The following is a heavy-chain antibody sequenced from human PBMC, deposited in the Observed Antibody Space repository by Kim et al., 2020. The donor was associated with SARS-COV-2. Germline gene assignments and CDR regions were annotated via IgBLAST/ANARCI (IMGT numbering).Heavy chain of an antibody. CDR1: GDSVSSNSAA. D-gene: IGHD2-2*01. V-gene: IGHV6-1*01. CDR2: TYYRSKWYN. J-gene: IGHJ6*02. Sequence: SQTLSLTCAISGDSVSSNSAAWNWIRQSPSRGLEWLGRTYYRSKWYNDYAVSVKSRITINPDTSKNQFSLQLNSVTPEDTAVYYCARDYTYCSSTSCLYYYYYGMDVWGQGTTVTVS. CDR3: ARDYTYCSSTSCLYYYYYGMDV.